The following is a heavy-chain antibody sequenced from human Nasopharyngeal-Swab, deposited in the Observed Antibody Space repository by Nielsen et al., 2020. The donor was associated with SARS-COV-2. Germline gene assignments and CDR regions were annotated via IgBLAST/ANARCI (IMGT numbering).Heavy chain of an antibody. Sequence: WIRQPPGKGLERVSGVSGSGGTTKYADSVKGRFTISRDNSKNKLYLQMHSLRVEDTAVYYCAKDRYCSGGACYFSGFDYWGPGTLVTVSS. CDR3: AKDRYCSGGACYFSGFDY. CDR2: VSGSGGTT. J-gene: IGHJ4*02. D-gene: IGHD2-15*01. V-gene: IGHV3-23*01.